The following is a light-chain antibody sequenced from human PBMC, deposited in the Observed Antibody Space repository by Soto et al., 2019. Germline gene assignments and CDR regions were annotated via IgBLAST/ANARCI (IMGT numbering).Light chain of an antibody. V-gene: IGKV1-6*01. CDR2: TAS. J-gene: IGKJ1*01. CDR1: QSIRTY. CDR3: LQDYTYPLT. Sequence: IQMSQSPSSLSASVGDRVTITCRASQSIRTYLNWYQQQPGIAPKLLIYTASTLQSGVPSRFSGSGSGTDFTLTISSLQPDDFSTYYCLQDYTYPLTFGQGTKVDIK.